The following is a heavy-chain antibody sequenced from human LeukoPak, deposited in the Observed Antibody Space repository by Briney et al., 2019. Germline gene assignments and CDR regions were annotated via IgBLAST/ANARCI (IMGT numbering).Heavy chain of an antibody. V-gene: IGHV1-2*02. D-gene: IGHD2-2*01. CDR2: INPNSGFI. Sequence: ASVKVSCKASGYPFTGYYLHWVRQAPGQGLEWMGWINPNSGFINYAQKFQGRVTMTRDTSISTAYMELSSLRSDDTAVYYCARLADCSSSSCRSFDYWGQGTLVTVSS. CDR1: GYPFTGYY. CDR3: ARLADCSSSSCRSFDY. J-gene: IGHJ4*02.